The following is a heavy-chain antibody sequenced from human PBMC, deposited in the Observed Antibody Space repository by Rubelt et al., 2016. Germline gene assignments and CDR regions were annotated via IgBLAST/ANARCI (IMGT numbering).Heavy chain of an antibody. J-gene: IGHJ2*01. V-gene: IGHV4-39*01. CDR3: ARLPFGVASRSYWYCDL. D-gene: IGHD3-3*01. CDR2: IYYSGST. CDR1: GGSISSSSYY. Sequence: QVQLQESGPGLVKPSETLSLTCTVSGGSISSSSYYWGWIRQPPGKGLEWIGSIYYSGSTYYNPSLKSRVTISVDTSKNQFALQLSCVTAADTAVYYCARLPFGVASRSYWYCDLWGRGTLVTVSS.